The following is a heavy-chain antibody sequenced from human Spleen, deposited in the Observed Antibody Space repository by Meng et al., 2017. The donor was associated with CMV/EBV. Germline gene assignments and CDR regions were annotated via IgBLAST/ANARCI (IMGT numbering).Heavy chain of an antibody. CDR1: GGSFSGYY. Sequence: SETLSLTCAVYGGSFSGYYWSWIRQPPGKGLEWIGEINHSGSTNYNPSLKSRVTVSVDTSKNQFSLNLSSVTAADTAVYYCARGYSGWYDNWGQGTLVTVSS. J-gene: IGHJ5*02. CDR3: ARGYSGWYDN. V-gene: IGHV4-34*01. CDR2: INHSGST. D-gene: IGHD4-11*01.